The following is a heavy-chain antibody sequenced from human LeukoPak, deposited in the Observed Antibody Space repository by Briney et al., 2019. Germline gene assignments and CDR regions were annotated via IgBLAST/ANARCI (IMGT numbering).Heavy chain of an antibody. D-gene: IGHD3-9*01. CDR2: IYTSGST. CDR3: ARGSYSRRKNYDILTGPPSD. J-gene: IGHJ4*02. V-gene: IGHV4-4*07. Sequence: PSETLSLTCTVSGVSISSYYWSWIRQPAGKGLEWIGRIYTSGSTNYNPSLKSRVTMSVDTSKNQFSLKLSSVTAADTAVYYCARGSYSRRKNYDILTGPPSDWGQGTLVTVSS. CDR1: GVSISSYY.